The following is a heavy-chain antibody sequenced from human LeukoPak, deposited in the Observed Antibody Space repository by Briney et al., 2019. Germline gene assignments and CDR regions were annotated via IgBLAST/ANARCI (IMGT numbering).Heavy chain of an antibody. CDR1: GGSISSGSYY. V-gene: IGHV4-61*02. J-gene: IGHJ6*02. Sequence: KASETLSLTCTVSGGSISSGSYYWRWSRQPAGKGLEWIARIYTSGSANYNPSLKSRVTISVDTSKNQFSLKLSSVTAADTAVYYCARGIGGWFGELFSYYGMDVWGQGTTVTVSS. CDR2: IYTSGSA. CDR3: ARGIGGWFGELFSYYGMDV. D-gene: IGHD3-10*01.